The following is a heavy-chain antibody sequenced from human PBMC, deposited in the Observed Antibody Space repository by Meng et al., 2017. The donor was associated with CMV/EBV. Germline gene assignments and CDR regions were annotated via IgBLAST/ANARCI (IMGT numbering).Heavy chain of an antibody. V-gene: IGHV3-23*01. D-gene: IGHD1-26*01. CDR2: ISGSGGST. CDR1: GFTFSSYA. CDR3: ARRQTSGSYGTFDH. J-gene: IGHJ4*02. Sequence: GGSLRLSCAASGFTFSSYAMSWVRQAPGKGLEWVSAISGSGGSTYYADSVKGRFTTSRDNSKNTLYLQMNSLRAEDTAVYYCARRQTSGSYGTFDHWGQGTLVTVSS.